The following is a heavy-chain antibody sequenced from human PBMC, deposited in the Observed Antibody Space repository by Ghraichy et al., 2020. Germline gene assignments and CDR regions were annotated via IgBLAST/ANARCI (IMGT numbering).Heavy chain of an antibody. V-gene: IGHV4-39*02. CDR3: AREDLVGEAHPFDL. J-gene: IGHJ3*01. Sequence: SETLSLTCTVSGGSISSSRYFWAWIRQPPGKGLEWIGSINYSGSTYYSPSLRNRVTISVDTSKNQFSLNLSSVTAADTAVYYCAREDLVGEAHPFDLLGHGTMVTVSS. CDR1: GGSISSSRYF. CDR2: INYSGST.